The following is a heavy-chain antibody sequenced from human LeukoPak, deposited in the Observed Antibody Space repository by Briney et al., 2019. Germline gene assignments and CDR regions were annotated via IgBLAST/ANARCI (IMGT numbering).Heavy chain of an antibody. V-gene: IGHV3-23*01. Sequence: GGSLRLSCAASGFTFSDYHFSWVRQAPGKGLEWVSPIDSSGHTYNAGSVRDRFTIPRANSKKTLYFHMNSLRADDTTIYSCGEEPYSRNPLIDNWGQGTLVTVSS. CDR3: GEEPYSRNPLIDN. J-gene: IGHJ4*02. CDR1: GFTFSDYH. CDR2: IDSSGHT. D-gene: IGHD1-26*01.